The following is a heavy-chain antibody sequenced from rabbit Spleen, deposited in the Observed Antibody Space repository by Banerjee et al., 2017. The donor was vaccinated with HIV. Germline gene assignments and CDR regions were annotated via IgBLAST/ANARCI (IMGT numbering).Heavy chain of an antibody. CDR2: IDPIFGAT. D-gene: IGHD4-2*01. Sequence: QEQLVESGGGLVQPGGSLKLSCKASGFDVSNYGMSWVRQAPGKGLEWIGYIDPIFGATYYASWVNGRFTISSHNAQNTLYLQLNSLTAADTATYFCARDPAGREDFNLWGQGTLVTVS. J-gene: IGHJ4*01. CDR1: GFDVSNYG. V-gene: IGHV1S47*01. CDR3: ARDPAGREDFNL.